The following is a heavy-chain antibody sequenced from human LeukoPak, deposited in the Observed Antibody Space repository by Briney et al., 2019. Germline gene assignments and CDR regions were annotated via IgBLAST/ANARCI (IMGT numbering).Heavy chain of an antibody. J-gene: IGHJ5*02. CDR1: GGSISSRCYY. CDR3: ARGTGGAAAADFDP. D-gene: IGHD6-13*01. CDR2: IYYSGTT. Sequence: SETLSLTCTVSGGSISSRCYYWIWIRQHPGKGLEWSGFIYYSGTTYYNPSLKSRATISVDTSKNHFSLKLISVTDADTAMYYCARGTGGAAAADFDPWGQGTLVTVSS. V-gene: IGHV4-31*03.